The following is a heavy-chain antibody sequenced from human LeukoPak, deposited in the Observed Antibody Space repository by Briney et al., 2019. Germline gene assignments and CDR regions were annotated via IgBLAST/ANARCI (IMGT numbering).Heavy chain of an antibody. D-gene: IGHD1-26*01. J-gene: IGHJ4*02. V-gene: IGHV4-59*01. CDR1: GGSISSYY. Sequence: SETLSLTCTVSGGSISSYYWSWIRQPPGKGLEWIGYIYYSGSTNYNPSLKSRVTISVDTSKNQFSLKLSSVTAADTAVYYCARSEVGDNFDYWGQGTLVTVSS. CDR3: ARSEVGDNFDY. CDR2: IYYSGST.